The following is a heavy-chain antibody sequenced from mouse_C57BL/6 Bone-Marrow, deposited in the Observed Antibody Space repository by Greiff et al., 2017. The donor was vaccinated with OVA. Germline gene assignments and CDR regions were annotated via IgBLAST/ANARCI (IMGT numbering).Heavy chain of an antibody. J-gene: IGHJ2*01. D-gene: IGHD1-2*01. V-gene: IGHV1-55*01. CDR2: IYPGSGST. CDR3: AKRRDY. Sequence: QVQLQQSGAELVKPGASVKMSCKASGYTFTSYWITWVKQRPGQGLEWIGDIYPGSGSTNYNEKFKSKATLSVDTSSSTAYMQLSSLSSEDSAVYYCAKRRDYWGQGTTLTVSS. CDR1: GYTFTSYW.